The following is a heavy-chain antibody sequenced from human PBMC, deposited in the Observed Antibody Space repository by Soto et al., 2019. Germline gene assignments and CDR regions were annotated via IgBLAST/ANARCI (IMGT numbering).Heavy chain of an antibody. CDR2: ISSSSSYT. V-gene: IGHV3-11*05. CDR1: GFTFSDYY. J-gene: IGHJ4*02. CDR3: ARAFTYYYDSSGSVQPFDY. D-gene: IGHD3-22*01. Sequence: PGGSLRLSCAASGFTFSDYYMSWIRQAPGKGLEWVSYISSSSSYTNYADSVKGRSTISRDNAKNSLYLQMNSLRAEDTAVYYCARAFTYYYDSSGSVQPFDYWGQGTLVTVSS.